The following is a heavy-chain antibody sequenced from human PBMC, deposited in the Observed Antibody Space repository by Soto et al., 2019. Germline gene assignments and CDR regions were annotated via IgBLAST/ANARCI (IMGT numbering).Heavy chain of an antibody. CDR1: GFTFSSYG. V-gene: IGHV3-30*18. D-gene: IGHD5-18*01. CDR2: ISYDGSNK. J-gene: IGHJ4*02. CDR3: AKDRSYSYGRGGPDY. Sequence: QVQLVESGGGVVQPGRSPRLSCAASGFTFSSYGMHWVRQAPGKGLEWVAVISYDGSNKYYADSVKGRFTISRDNSKNTLYLQMNSLRAEDTAVYYCAKDRSYSYGRGGPDYWGQGTLVTVSS.